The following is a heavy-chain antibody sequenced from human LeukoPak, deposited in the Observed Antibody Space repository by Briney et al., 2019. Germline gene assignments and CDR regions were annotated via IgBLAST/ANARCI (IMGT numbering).Heavy chain of an antibody. Sequence: GGSLRLSCAASGFTFSNYNMNWVRHAPGKGLEWVSSITSSGSYIYYADSVKGRFTISRDNAKNSLYLQMNSLRAEDTAVYYCARDPYSGSYSAYYYYYMDVWGKGTTVTVSS. J-gene: IGHJ6*03. D-gene: IGHD1-26*01. V-gene: IGHV3-21*01. CDR1: GFTFSNYN. CDR2: ITSSGSYI. CDR3: ARDPYSGSYSAYYYYYMDV.